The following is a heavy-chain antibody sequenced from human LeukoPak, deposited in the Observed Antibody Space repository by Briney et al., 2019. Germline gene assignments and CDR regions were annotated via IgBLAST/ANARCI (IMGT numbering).Heavy chain of an antibody. V-gene: IGHV4-38-2*02. CDR2: IYHSGST. CDR3: ARESVGDPNNWFDP. J-gene: IGHJ5*02. Sequence: SETLSLTCTVSGYSISSGYYWGWIRQPPGKGLEWIGSIYHSGSTNYNPSLKSRVTISVDTSKNQFSLKLSSVTAADTAVYYCARESVGDPNNWFDPWGQGTLVTVSS. D-gene: IGHD2-21*02. CDR1: GYSISSGYY.